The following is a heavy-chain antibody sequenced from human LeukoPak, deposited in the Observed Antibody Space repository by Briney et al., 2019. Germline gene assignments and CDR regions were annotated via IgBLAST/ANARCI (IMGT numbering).Heavy chain of an antibody. V-gene: IGHV1-18*01. CDR1: GYTFTIYG. J-gene: IGHJ2*01. CDR2: ISAYNGNT. CDR3: ARDLNGYFDL. Sequence: ASVTVSFTASGYTFTIYGISWVRQAPGQGLEWMGWISAYNGNTNYAQKLQGRVTMTTDTSTSAAYMELRSLRSDDTAVYYCARDLNGYFDLWGRGTLVTVSS.